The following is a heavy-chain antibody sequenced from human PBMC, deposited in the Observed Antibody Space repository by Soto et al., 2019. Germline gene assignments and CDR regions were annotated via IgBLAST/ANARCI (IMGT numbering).Heavy chain of an antibody. D-gene: IGHD1-26*01. CDR1: GGSISSGFFF. CDR3: ARAGHVGAARSCCHTF. V-gene: IGHV4-30-4*01. Sequence: QVQLQESGPGLVKPSQTLSLTCTVSGGSISSGFFFWSWLGQTPGKGREGIGYTFHTGATHFNASLESRLSMSVDTSKNQFSMRLASVTAADTAVYYCARAGHVGAARSCCHTFWGQGVPVTVSS. CDR2: TFHTGAT. J-gene: IGHJ4*02.